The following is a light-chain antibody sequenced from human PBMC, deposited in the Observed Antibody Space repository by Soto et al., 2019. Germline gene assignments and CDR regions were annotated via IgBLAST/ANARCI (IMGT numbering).Light chain of an antibody. V-gene: IGKV3-20*01. CDR2: GVS. CDR1: QSVSSRY. J-gene: IGKJ1*01. Sequence: ENVLTQSPGTLSLSPGERATLSCRASQSVSSRYLAWYQQKPDQAPRLLIYGVSNRATGIPDRFSGSGSGTDFTLTISRLEPEDFAVYYCQQYDSSPSFGQGTKVDIK. CDR3: QQYDSSPS.